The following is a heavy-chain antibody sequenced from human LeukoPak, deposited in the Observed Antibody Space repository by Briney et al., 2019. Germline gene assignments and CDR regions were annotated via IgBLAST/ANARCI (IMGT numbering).Heavy chain of an antibody. Sequence: PSETLSLTCTVSRGSLSSYYWSWIRQPPGKGLEWIGYIYYSGSTNYNPSLKSRVTTSVDTSKNQFSLKLSSVTAADTAVYYCARRGGFDGDYGWYFDLWGRGTLVTVSS. D-gene: IGHD4-17*01. CDR3: ARRGGFDGDYGWYFDL. J-gene: IGHJ2*01. V-gene: IGHV4-59*08. CDR2: IYYSGST. CDR1: RGSLSSYY.